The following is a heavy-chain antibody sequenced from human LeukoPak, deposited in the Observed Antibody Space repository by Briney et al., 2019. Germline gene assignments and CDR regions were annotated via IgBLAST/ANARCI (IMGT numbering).Heavy chain of an antibody. CDR3: ARDLETMIVVVHYSFDY. V-gene: IGHV3-48*01. CDR1: EFTFSTYS. CDR2: ISSGSNTI. D-gene: IGHD3-22*01. J-gene: IGHJ4*02. Sequence: RPGGSLRLSCAASEFTFSTYSMNWVRQAPEKGLEWISYISSGSNTIYYADSVKGRFTISRDNAKNSLYLQMNSLRAEDTAVYYCARDLETMIVVVHYSFDYWGQGTLVTVSS.